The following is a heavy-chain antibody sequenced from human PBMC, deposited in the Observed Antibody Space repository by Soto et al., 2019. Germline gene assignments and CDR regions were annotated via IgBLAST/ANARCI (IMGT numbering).Heavy chain of an antibody. CDR2: INPNSGGT. J-gene: IGHJ3*02. CDR3: ARISSMVRGGNNAFDI. V-gene: IGHV1-2*02. D-gene: IGHD3-10*01. CDR1: GYTFTGYY. Sequence: ASVKVSCKASGYTFTGYYMHWVRQAPGQGLEWMGWINPNSGGTNYAQKFQGRVTMTRDTSISTAYMELSRLRSDDTAVYYCARISSMVRGGNNAFDIWGQGTMVTVSS.